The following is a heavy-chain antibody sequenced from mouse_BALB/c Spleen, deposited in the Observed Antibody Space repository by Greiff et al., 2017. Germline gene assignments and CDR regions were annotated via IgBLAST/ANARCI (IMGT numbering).Heavy chain of an antibody. CDR1: GFNIKDTY. Sequence: VQLQQSGAELVKPGASVKLSCTASGFNIKDTYMHWVKQRPEQGLEWIGRIDPANGNTKYDPKFQGKATITADTSSNTAYLQLSSLTSEDTAVYYCARGDYYDYDGYAMDYWGQGTSVTVSS. J-gene: IGHJ4*01. V-gene: IGHV14-3*02. D-gene: IGHD2-4*01. CDR2: IDPANGNT. CDR3: ARGDYYDYDGYAMDY.